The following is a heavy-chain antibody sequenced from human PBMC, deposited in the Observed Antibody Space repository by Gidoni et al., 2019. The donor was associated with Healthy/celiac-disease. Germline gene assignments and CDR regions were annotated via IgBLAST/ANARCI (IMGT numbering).Heavy chain of an antibody. CDR3: ARDSPVVVAATSLYGMDV. D-gene: IGHD2-15*01. Sequence: QVQLVESGGGLVKPGGSLRLSCAASGFTFSDYYRSWIRQAPGKGLEWVSYISSSGSTIYYANSVKGRFTISRDNAKNSLYLQMNSLRAEDTAVYYCARDSPVVVAATSLYGMDVWGQGTTVTVSS. CDR2: ISSSGSTI. CDR1: GFTFSDYY. V-gene: IGHV3-11*01. J-gene: IGHJ6*02.